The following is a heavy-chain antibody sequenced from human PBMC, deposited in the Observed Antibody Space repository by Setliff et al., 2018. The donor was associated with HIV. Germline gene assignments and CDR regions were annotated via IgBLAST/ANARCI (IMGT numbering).Heavy chain of an antibody. Sequence: SVKVSCKASGYRFSSYAISWVRQAPGQGLEWMGGIIPFLATADYAQKFKGRVTITADESTGTAYMELTSLKYEDTAVYYCARGRDSLTSVTTAADSWGQGTLVTVA. CDR2: IIPFLATA. V-gene: IGHV1-69*13. D-gene: IGHD3-9*01. J-gene: IGHJ4*02. CDR1: GYRFSSYA. CDR3: ARGRDSLTSVTTAADS.